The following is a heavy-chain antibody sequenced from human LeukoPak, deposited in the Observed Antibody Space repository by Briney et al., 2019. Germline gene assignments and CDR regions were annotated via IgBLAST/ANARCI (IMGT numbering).Heavy chain of an antibody. CDR2: IYHSGST. CDR3: ARDLYYGSGGYYYYYGMDV. V-gene: IGHV4-30-2*01. CDR1: AGSITSGGYS. D-gene: IGHD3-10*01. Sequence: SETLSPTWPVSAGSITSGGYSWSWIRQPPGKGLDWIGYIYHSGSTYYNPSLKSRVTISVDGSKNQFSLKLSSVTAADTAVYYCARDLYYGSGGYYYYYGMDVWGKGTTVTVSS. J-gene: IGHJ6*04.